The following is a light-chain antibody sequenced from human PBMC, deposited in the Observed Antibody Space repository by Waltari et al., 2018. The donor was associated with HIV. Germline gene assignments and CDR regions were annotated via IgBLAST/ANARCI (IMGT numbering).Light chain of an antibody. CDR3: AAWDDSLNGVV. V-gene: IGLV1-44*01. J-gene: IGLJ2*01. Sequence: SVLTQPPSGSGTPGQRVTISRSGSSSNIGSNTAHWYQQLQGTAPKLRIYSNNQRPSGVPDRFSGSKSGTSASLAISGLQSEDEADYYCAAWDDSLNGVVFGGGTKLTVL. CDR2: SNN. CDR1: SSNIGSNT.